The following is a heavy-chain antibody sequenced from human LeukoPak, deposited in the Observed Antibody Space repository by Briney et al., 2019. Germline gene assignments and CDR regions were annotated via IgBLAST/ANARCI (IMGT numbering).Heavy chain of an antibody. CDR2: IYYSGST. Sequence: SETLSLTCTVSGGSISSSSYYWGWIRQPPGKGLEWIGSIYYSGSTYYNPSLKSRVTISVDTSKNQFSLKLSSVTAADTAVYYCARDLDYYDSSGYYFRWFDPWGQGTLVTVSS. V-gene: IGHV4-39*02. D-gene: IGHD3-22*01. J-gene: IGHJ5*02. CDR1: GGSISSSSYY. CDR3: ARDLDYYDSSGYYFRWFDP.